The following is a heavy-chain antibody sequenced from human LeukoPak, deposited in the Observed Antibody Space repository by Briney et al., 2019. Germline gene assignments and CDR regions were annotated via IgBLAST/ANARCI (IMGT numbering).Heavy chain of an antibody. CDR1: GFTFSSYA. V-gene: IGHV3-23*01. CDR2: ISGSGGST. Sequence: PGESLRLSCVASGFTFSSYAMSWVRQAPGKGLEWVSAISGSGGSTYYADSVKGRFTISRDNSKNTLYLQMNSLRAEDTAVYYCARSHVKGYFDYWGQGTLVTVSS. CDR3: ARSHVKGYFDY. J-gene: IGHJ4*02. D-gene: IGHD3-10*02.